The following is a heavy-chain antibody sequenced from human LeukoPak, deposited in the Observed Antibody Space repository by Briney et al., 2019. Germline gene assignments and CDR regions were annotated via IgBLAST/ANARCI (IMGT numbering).Heavy chain of an antibody. CDR2: ISAYSGNT. CDR1: GYTFTSYG. V-gene: IGHV1-18*01. D-gene: IGHD6-13*01. J-gene: IGHJ5*02. CDR3: ARDDRDSSWYFWFDP. Sequence: ASVKVSCKASGYTFTSYGISWVRQAPGQGLEWMGWISAYSGNTNYAQKLQGRVTMTTDTSTSTAYMELRSLRSDDTAVYYCARDDRDSSWYFWFDPWGQGTLVTVSS.